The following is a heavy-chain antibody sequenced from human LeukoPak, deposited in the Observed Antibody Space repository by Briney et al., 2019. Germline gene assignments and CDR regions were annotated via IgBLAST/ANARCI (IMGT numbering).Heavy chain of an antibody. J-gene: IGHJ3*02. CDR2: IKSKSDGGTT. D-gene: IGHD2-15*01. CDR1: GFTFSSYA. V-gene: IGHV3-15*01. Sequence: GGSLRLSCAASGFTFSSYALTWVRQAPGKGLEWVGRIKSKSDGGTTDYAAPVKGRFTISRDDSKNTLYLQMNSLKTEDTAVYYCTTAPRGYCSGGSCSYAFDIWGQGTMVTVSS. CDR3: TTAPRGYCSGGSCSYAFDI.